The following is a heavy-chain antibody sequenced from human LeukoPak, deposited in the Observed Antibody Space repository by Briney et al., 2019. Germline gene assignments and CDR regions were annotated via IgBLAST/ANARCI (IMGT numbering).Heavy chain of an antibody. Sequence: GGSLRLSCAASGFTFSSYSMNWVRQAPGKGLEWVSSISSSSSYIFYADSVKGRFTISRDNAKNSLYLQMNSLRAEDTAVYYCARAASYYYYYYGMDVWGQGTTVTVSS. D-gene: IGHD2-2*01. CDR2: ISSSSSYI. J-gene: IGHJ6*02. CDR3: ARAASYYYYYYGMDV. V-gene: IGHV3-21*01. CDR1: GFTFSSYS.